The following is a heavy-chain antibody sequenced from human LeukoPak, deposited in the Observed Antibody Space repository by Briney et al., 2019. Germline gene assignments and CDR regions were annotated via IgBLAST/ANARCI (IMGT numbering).Heavy chain of an antibody. V-gene: IGHV4-59*12. CDR1: GGSINNYY. Sequence: SETLSLTCTVSGGSINNYYWNWIRQPPGKGLEWIGYIYSNVNTNYNPSLKSRVTISVDTSNNQFSLKLSSVTAADTAVYYCARGEWGNNAFDIWGQGTMVTVSS. D-gene: IGHD2-8*01. J-gene: IGHJ3*02. CDR3: ARGEWGNNAFDI. CDR2: IYSNVNT.